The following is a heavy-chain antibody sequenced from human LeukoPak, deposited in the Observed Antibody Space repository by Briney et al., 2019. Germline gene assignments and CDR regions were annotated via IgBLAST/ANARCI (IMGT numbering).Heavy chain of an antibody. Sequence: GGSLRLSCAASGFTFSSYWMHWVRQAPGKGLVWVSRINSDGSSTSYADSVKGRFTISRDNAKNTLYLQMNSLRAEDTAVYYCARDTYYYDSSGYYYDDYWGQETLVTVSS. D-gene: IGHD3-22*01. CDR2: INSDGSST. V-gene: IGHV3-74*01. CDR1: GFTFSSYW. J-gene: IGHJ4*02. CDR3: ARDTYYYDSSGYYYDDY.